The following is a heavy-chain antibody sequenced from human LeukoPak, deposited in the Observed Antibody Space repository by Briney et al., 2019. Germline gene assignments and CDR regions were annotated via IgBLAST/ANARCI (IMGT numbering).Heavy chain of an antibody. CDR2: IYPGDSDT. CDR1: GYSFTSYW. Sequence: GESLKISCQGSGYSFTSYWIGWVRQMPGKGLEWMGIIYPGDSDTRYSPSFQGQVTISADKSISTAYLQWSSLKASDTAMYYCARAYYDFWSGYSSNYYYYMDVWGKGTTVTVSS. CDR3: ARAYYDFWSGYSSNYYYYMDV. J-gene: IGHJ6*03. D-gene: IGHD3-3*01. V-gene: IGHV5-51*01.